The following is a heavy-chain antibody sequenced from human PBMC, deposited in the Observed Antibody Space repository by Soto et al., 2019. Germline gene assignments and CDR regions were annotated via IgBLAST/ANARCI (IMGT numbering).Heavy chain of an antibody. CDR2: IYYSGST. CDR3: ARGGPVQQLVVRY. J-gene: IGHJ4*02. D-gene: IGHD6-13*01. V-gene: IGHV4-31*01. Sequence: SETLSLTCTVSGGSISSGGYYWSWIRQHPGKGLEWFVYIYYSGSTYYNPSLKSPVTISVDTSKNQFSLKLSSVTAADTAVYYCARGGPVQQLVVRYWGQGTLVTVSS. CDR1: GGSISSGGYY.